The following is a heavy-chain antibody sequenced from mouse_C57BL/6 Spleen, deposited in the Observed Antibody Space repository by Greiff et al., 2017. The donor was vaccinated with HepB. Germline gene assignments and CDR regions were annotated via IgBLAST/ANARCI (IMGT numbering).Heavy chain of an antibody. CDR2: IYPGSGST. CDR3: AREYDYDGGVGY. V-gene: IGHV1-55*01. J-gene: IGHJ2*01. CDR1: GYTFTSYW. Sequence: VQLQQPGAELVKPGASVKMSCKASGYTFTSYWITWVKQRPGQGLEWIGDIYPGSGSTNYNEKFKSKATLTVDTSSSTAYMQLSSLTSEDSAVYYCAREYDYDGGVGYWGQGTTLTVSS. D-gene: IGHD2-4*01.